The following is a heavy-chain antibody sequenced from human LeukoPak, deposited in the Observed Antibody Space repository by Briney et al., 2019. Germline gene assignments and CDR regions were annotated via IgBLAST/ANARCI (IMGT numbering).Heavy chain of an antibody. D-gene: IGHD1-26*01. J-gene: IGHJ4*02. CDR3: ARDWELLPY. CDR1: GFTVSSNY. Sequence: GGSLRLSCAASGFTVSSNYMSWVRQAPGKGLERVSVIYSGGSTYYADSVKGRFTIFRDNSKNTLYLQMNSLRTEDTAVYYCARDWELLPYWGQGTLVTVSS. V-gene: IGHV3-66*02. CDR2: IYSGGST.